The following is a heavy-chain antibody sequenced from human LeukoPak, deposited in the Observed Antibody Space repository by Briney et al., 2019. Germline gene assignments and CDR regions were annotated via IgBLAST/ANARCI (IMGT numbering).Heavy chain of an antibody. D-gene: IGHD2-2*01. CDR1: GGSISSSSYY. Sequence: SETLSLTCTVSGGSISSSSYYWSWIRQPAGKGLEWIGRIYTSGSTNYNPSLKSRVTISVDTSKNQFSLKLSSVTAADTAVYYCARQEIVVVPAGILDWFDPWGQGTLVTVSS. CDR2: IYTSGST. CDR3: ARQEIVVVPAGILDWFDP. V-gene: IGHV4-61*02. J-gene: IGHJ5*02.